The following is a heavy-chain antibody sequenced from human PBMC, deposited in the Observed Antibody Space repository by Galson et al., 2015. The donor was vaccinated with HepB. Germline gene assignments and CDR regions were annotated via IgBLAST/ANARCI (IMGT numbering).Heavy chain of an antibody. J-gene: IGHJ4*02. V-gene: IGHV1-58*02. CDR1: GFTFTSSA. CDR2: IVVGSGNT. Sequence: SVTVSCKASGFTFTSSAMQWVRQARGQRLEWIGWIVVGSGNTNYAQKFQERVTINRDMSTSTAYMELSSLRSEDTAVYYCAAASLAVAGTLPDYWGQGTLVTVSS. D-gene: IGHD6-19*01. CDR3: AAASLAVAGTLPDY.